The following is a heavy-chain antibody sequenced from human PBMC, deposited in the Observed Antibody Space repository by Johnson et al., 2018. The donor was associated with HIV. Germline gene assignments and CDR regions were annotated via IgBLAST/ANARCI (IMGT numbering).Heavy chain of an antibody. CDR1: GFTCSSYG. CDR3: AKEGITMEVDI. CDR2: ISYDGSNK. D-gene: IGHD3-10*01. V-gene: IGHV3-30*18. J-gene: IGHJ3*02. Sequence: QVQLVESGGGVVQPGRSLRLSCAASGFTCSSYGMHWVRQAPGKGLEWVAVISYDGSNKNYVDSVKGRFTISRDNAKKTLYLQMNSLRAEDTAVYYCAKEGITMEVDIWGQGTTVTVYS.